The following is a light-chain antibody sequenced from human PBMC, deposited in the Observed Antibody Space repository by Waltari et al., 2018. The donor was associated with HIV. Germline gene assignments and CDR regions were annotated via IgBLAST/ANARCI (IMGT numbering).Light chain of an antibody. CDR3: QSADHGAWV. Sequence: SYQLTQPPSVSVSPGPTARITCSGDALPRQYVYWYQQRPGQAPVLIIYKDNKRPSGIPERFSGSTSGTTVTLTISGVLAQDEADYYCQSADHGAWVFGGGTKLTVL. J-gene: IGLJ3*02. V-gene: IGLV3-25*03. CDR1: ALPRQY. CDR2: KDN.